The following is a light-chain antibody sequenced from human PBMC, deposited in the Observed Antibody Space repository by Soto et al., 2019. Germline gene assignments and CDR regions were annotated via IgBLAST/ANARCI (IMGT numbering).Light chain of an antibody. J-gene: IGLJ1*01. CDR3: TSYTSSSTYV. CDR1: SSDVDGYDY. CDR2: EVN. V-gene: IGLV2-14*01. Sequence: QSVLTQPAPVSGSPGQSITISCTGTSSDVDGYDYVSWYQQHPGKAPKLMIYEVNNRPSGVSTRFSGSKSGNTASLTISGLQADDEADYYCTSYTSSSTYVFGTGTKVTVL.